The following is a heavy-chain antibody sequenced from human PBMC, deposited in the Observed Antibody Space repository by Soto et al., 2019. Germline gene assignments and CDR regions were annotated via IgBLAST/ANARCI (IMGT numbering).Heavy chain of an antibody. CDR1: GFTVSTNY. J-gene: IGHJ6*02. Sequence: GGALRLSCAASGFTVSTNYRTWVRQTPGKGLEWVSIIYSNGNTYYADSVKGRFTISRDNSKNTLYLQMNSLRVDDTAVYYCVVEDLGMEVWGQGTTVTVSS. CDR3: VVEDLGMEV. D-gene: IGHD2-15*01. V-gene: IGHV3-53*01. CDR2: IYSNGNT.